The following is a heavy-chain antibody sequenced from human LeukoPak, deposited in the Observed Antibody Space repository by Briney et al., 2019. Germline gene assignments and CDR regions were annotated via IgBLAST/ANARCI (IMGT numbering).Heavy chain of an antibody. CDR1: GFTFSRYS. CDR2: ISSTSSFI. J-gene: IGHJ5*02. CDR3: ARGGYCSGGSCYIFSWFDP. V-gene: IGHV3-21*01. Sequence: GGSLRLSCAASGFTFSRYSMNWVRQAPGKGLEWVSFISSTSSFIYYADSVKGRFTISRDNTKNSMYLQMNSLRAEDTAVYYCARGGYCSGGSCYIFSWFDPWGQGTLVTVSS. D-gene: IGHD2-15*01.